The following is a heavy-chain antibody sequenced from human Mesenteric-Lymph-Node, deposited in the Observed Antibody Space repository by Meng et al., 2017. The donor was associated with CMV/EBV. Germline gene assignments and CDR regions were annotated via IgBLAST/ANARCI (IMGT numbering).Heavy chain of an antibody. CDR1: GYSISSGYY. Sequence: SETLSLTCSVSGYSISSGYYWGWIRQSPGKGLEWIGSVYQSGTSYHNPSLKSRVTMSIDTSKNQFSLKLSAVTAADTAVYYCARQGIGYYYFDYWGQGTLVTVSS. J-gene: IGHJ4*02. V-gene: IGHV4-38-2*01. CDR3: ARQGIGYYYFDY. CDR2: VYQSGTS. D-gene: IGHD3-22*01.